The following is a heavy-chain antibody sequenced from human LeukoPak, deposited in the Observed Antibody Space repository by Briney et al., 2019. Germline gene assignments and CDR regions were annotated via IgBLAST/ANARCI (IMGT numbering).Heavy chain of an antibody. Sequence: GASVKVSCKASGYTFTSYYMHWVRQAPGQGLEWMGIINPSGGSTSYAQKLQGRVTMTTDTSTSTAYMELRSLRSDDTAVYYCARKETTVGATPNDYWGQGTLVTVSS. CDR2: INPSGGST. CDR3: ARKETTVGATPNDY. CDR1: GYTFTSYY. D-gene: IGHD4-23*01. V-gene: IGHV1-46*01. J-gene: IGHJ4*02.